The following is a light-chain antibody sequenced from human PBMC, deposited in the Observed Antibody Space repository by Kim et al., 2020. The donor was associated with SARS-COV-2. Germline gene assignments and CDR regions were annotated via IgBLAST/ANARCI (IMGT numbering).Light chain of an antibody. J-gene: IGKJ3*01. CDR1: QSVSSN. CDR3: QQYNNWPFT. CDR2: GAS. V-gene: IGKV3-15*01. Sequence: PGERATLSCRASQSVSSNLAWYQHKPGQAPRLLIYGASTRATGIPARFSGSGSGTEFTLTISSLQSEDFAVYYCQQYNNWPFTFGPGTKVDIK.